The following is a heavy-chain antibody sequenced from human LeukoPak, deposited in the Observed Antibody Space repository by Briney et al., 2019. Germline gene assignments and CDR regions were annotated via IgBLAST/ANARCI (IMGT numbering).Heavy chain of an antibody. J-gene: IGHJ6*03. CDR1: GGTFSSYA. V-gene: IGHV1-69*05. Sequence: GASVKVSCTASGGTFSSYAISWVRQAPGQGLEWMGGIIPIFGTANYAQKFQGRVTITTDESTSTAYMELSSLRSEDTAVYYCASNSAPYYYYMDVWGKGTTVTVSS. CDR2: IIPIFGTA. D-gene: IGHD4-23*01. CDR3: ASNSAPYYYYMDV.